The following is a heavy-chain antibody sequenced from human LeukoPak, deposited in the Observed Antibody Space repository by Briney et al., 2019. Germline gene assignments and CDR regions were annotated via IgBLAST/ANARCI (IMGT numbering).Heavy chain of an antibody. D-gene: IGHD3-10*01. CDR1: RFTFSGFT. J-gene: IGHJ4*02. CDR3: ARSYFGEPADH. Sequence: GGSLRLSCEASRFTFSGFTMHWVRQAPGKGLEWVAAIEYDGRKKYYADFVKGRFSTSRDNSRNTLYLQMNSLRPEDTALYYCARSYFGEPADHWGQGTLVTVSS. V-gene: IGHV3-30*04. CDR2: IEYDGRKK.